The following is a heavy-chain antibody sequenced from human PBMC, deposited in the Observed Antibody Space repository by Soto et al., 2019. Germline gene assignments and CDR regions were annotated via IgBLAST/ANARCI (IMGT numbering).Heavy chain of an antibody. J-gene: IGHJ6*03. V-gene: IGHV4-59*01. Sequence: PSETLSLTCTVSGGSISSYYWSWIRQPPGKGLEWIGYTYYSGSTNYNPSLKSRVTIAVDTSKNQFSLKLSSVTAADTAVYYCARGDRGLRSYYYMDVWGKGTTVTVSS. CDR2: TYYSGST. CDR3: ARGDRGLRSYYYMDV. D-gene: IGHD3-10*01. CDR1: GGSISSYY.